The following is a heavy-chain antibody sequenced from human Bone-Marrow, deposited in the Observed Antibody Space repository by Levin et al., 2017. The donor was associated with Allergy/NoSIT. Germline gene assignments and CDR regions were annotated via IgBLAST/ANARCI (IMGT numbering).Heavy chain of an antibody. D-gene: IGHD3-10*01. CDR1: GYTFGSHG. CDR2: ISAYNGHT. J-gene: IGHJ4*02. CDR3: ARDGLRGGTGVFGY. Sequence: GASVKVSCKTSGYTFGSHGISWVRQAPGQGLEWMGWISAYNGHTNYAQKFQDRVTITRDTSTSAAYMELRGLRSDDTAVYYCARDGLRGGTGVFGYWGQGTLVTVSS. V-gene: IGHV1-18*01.